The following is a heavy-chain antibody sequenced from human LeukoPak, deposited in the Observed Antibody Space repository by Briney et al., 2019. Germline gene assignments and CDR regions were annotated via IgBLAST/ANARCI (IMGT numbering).Heavy chain of an antibody. J-gene: IGHJ3*02. CDR2: MNPNSGNT. Sequence: ASVKVSCKASGYTFTSYDINWVRQAPGQGLEWMGWMNPNSGNTGYAQKFQGRVTMTRNTSISTAYMELSSLRSEDTAVYYCAVGYCSGGSCTDAFDIWGQGTMVTVSS. CDR1: GYTFTSYD. D-gene: IGHD2-15*01. CDR3: AVGYCSGGSCTDAFDI. V-gene: IGHV1-8*01.